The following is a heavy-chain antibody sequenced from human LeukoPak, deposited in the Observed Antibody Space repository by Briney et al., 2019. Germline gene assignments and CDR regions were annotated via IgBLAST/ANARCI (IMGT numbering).Heavy chain of an antibody. V-gene: IGHV3-23*01. Sequence: GGSLRLSCPAAGFTFSSFAMNWVRQAPGKGLEWVSTITGSGSTTFYADSVKGRFTISRDNSKKTLFLQMNSLRAEDTAVYFCAKQIVVVTAGMNYFDNWGQGTLVTVSS. CDR3: AKQIVVVTAGMNYFDN. CDR2: ITGSGSTT. CDR1: GFTFSSFA. J-gene: IGHJ4*02. D-gene: IGHD2-15*01.